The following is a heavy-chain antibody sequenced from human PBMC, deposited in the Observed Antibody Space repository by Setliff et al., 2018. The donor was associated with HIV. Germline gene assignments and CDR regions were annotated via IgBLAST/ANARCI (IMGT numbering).Heavy chain of an antibody. CDR1: GFTFTDYA. D-gene: IGHD6-13*01. V-gene: IGHV3-23*01. CDR3: ASGQKWQQLITGWFDP. Sequence: PGWSLRLSCVTSGFTFTDYAMTWVRQAPGKGLEYVSAISGSADSLHYADSVKGRFHISRDNSKNTLYLQMNSLRAEDTAVYYCASGQKWQQLITGWFDPWGQGTLVTVSS. J-gene: IGHJ5*02. CDR2: ISGSADSL.